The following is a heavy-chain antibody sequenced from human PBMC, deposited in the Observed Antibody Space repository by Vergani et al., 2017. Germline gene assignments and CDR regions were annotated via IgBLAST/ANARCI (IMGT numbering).Heavy chain of an antibody. D-gene: IGHD3-10*01. J-gene: IGHJ6*02. Sequence: QVQLQQWGAGLLKPSETLSLTCAVYGGSFSGYYWSWIRQPPGKGLEWIGEINHSGSTNYNPSLKSRVTISVDTSKNQFSLKLISVTAADTAVYYCARGRPLTGFYYYYGMDVWGQGTTVTVSS. V-gene: IGHV4-34*01. CDR2: INHSGST. CDR3: ARGRPLTGFYYYYGMDV. CDR1: GGSFSGYY.